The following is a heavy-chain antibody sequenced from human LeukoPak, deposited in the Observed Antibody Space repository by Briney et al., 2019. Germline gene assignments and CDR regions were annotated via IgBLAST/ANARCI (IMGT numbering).Heavy chain of an antibody. D-gene: IGHD4-23*01. V-gene: IGHV4-59*12. CDR3: ARGRNDNGGMFFDS. CDR2: ISYSAYT. Sequence: SESLSLTCTFSGGSITTYYWSCIRQAPGKGLEWIGFISYSAYTSYSPHLKSRVAISVDTSKSQFSLRLSSMTAADTSIYYCARGRNDNGGMFFDSWGQGILVTVSS. J-gene: IGHJ4*02. CDR1: GGSITTYY.